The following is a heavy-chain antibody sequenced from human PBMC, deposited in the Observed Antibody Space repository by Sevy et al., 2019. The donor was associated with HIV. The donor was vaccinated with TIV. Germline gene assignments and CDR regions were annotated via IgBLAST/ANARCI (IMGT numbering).Heavy chain of an antibody. Sequence: GGSLRLSCAASGFTFSNYAMSWVRQAPGKGLEWVSTFSFGCGKINYADSVKGRFTISRDNSKNTLYLQMNSLRAEDTALYYCAREGCSNTHEYWGQGTLVTVSS. CDR3: AREGCSNTHEY. D-gene: IGHD2-2*01. CDR2: FSFGCGKI. V-gene: IGHV3-23*01. J-gene: IGHJ4*02. CDR1: GFTFSNYA.